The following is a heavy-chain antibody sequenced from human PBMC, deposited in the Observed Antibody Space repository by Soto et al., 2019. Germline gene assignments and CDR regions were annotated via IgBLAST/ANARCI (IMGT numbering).Heavy chain of an antibody. Sequence: QVQLQESGPGLVRPSQTLSLTCTVSGGSINSNGYYWNWVRQHPGKGLEWIGYVYHSGSTYFNPSLQSRVNIPVDTSKNQFSLKLTSVTAADTAVYYCARASLVRGCFDYWGQGTLVTVSS. CDR1: GGSINSNGYY. CDR2: VYHSGST. V-gene: IGHV4-31*03. J-gene: IGHJ4*02. CDR3: ARASLVRGCFDY. D-gene: IGHD3-10*01.